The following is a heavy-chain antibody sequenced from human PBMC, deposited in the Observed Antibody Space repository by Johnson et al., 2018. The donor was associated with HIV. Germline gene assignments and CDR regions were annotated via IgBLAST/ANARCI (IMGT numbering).Heavy chain of an antibody. CDR3: ARHQLLVHDVFNI. V-gene: IGHV3-7*05. CDR2: IKQDGSEE. CDR1: GFTFSSYG. J-gene: IGHJ3*02. D-gene: IGHD2-15*01. Sequence: VQLVESGGGLVQPGRSLRLSCAASGFTFSSYGMHWVRQAPGRGLEWLANIKQDGSEEDYVDSVKGRFTISRDNAKNSMYLQMNSLRADDTAGYYCARHQLLVHDVFNIWGQGTVVIVSS.